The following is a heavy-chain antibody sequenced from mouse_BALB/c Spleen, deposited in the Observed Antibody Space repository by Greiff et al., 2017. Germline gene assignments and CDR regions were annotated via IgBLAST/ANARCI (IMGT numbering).Heavy chain of an antibody. CDR3: ARSDYYGISYAMDY. CDR2: INPSNGRT. D-gene: IGHD1-1*01. CDR1: GYTFTSYW. V-gene: IGHV1S81*02. Sequence: QVQLQQPGAELVKPGASVKLSCKASGYTFTSYWMHWVKQRPGQGLEWIGEINPSNGRTNYNEKFKSKATLTVDKSSSTAYMQLSSLTSEDSAVYYCARSDYYGISYAMDYWGQGTSVTVSS. J-gene: IGHJ4*01.